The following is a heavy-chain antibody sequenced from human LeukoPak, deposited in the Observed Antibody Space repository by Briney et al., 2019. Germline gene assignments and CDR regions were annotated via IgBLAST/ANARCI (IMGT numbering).Heavy chain of an antibody. CDR1: GFTFSSYW. CDR3: TASRGSGNFIY. D-gene: IGHD3-10*01. Sequence: PGGSLRLSCAASGFTFSSYWMSWVRQAPGKGLEWVGRIKSKTDGGTTDYGAPVKGIFTISRDDSKNTLYLQMNSLKTEDTAIYYCTASRGSGNFIYWGQGTLVTVSS. CDR2: IKSKTDGGTT. J-gene: IGHJ4*02. V-gene: IGHV3-15*01.